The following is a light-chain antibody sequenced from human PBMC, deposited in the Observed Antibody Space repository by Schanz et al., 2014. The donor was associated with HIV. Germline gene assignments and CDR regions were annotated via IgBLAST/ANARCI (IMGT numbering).Light chain of an antibody. CDR2: GAS. J-gene: IGKJ1*01. V-gene: IGKV3-20*01. CDR3: QQYGSSPWT. Sequence: EIVMTQSPATLSVSPGERATLSCRASQSVSSYLAWYQQKPGQAPRLLIFGASNRATGIPDRFSGGVSGTDFTLTISRVEPEDYAVYYCQQYGSSPWTFGQGTRVDVK. CDR1: QSVSSY.